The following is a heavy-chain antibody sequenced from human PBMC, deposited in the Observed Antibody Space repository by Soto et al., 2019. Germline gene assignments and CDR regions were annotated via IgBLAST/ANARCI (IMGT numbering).Heavy chain of an antibody. CDR2: ITASGATT. J-gene: IGHJ5*02. CDR1: EFNFSNYA. V-gene: IGHV3-23*01. Sequence: GGSLRLSCAASEFNFSNYAMAWVRQAPGKGLEWVSHITASGATTYYADSVKGRFTISRDNSKNTLYLHMSALRAEDTAVYYCARDMHAGFTHYFDPWGQGTLVTVSS. CDR3: ARDMHAGFTHYFDP. D-gene: IGHD1-26*01.